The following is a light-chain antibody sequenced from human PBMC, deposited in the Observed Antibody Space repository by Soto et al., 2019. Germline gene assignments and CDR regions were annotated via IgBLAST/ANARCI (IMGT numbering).Light chain of an antibody. V-gene: IGKV3D-7*01. Sequence: PGERVTLSCRASQSVSSSYLTWYQQKPGQAPRLLIYGASNRATSIPARFSGSGSGTDFTLTISSLQPEDFAVYYCQQDYNVPTYTFGQETKLEIK. CDR2: GAS. J-gene: IGKJ2*01. CDR1: QSVSSSY. CDR3: QQDYNVPTYT.